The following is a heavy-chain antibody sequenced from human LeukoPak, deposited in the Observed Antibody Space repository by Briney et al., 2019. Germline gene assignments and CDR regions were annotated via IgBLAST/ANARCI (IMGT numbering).Heavy chain of an antibody. CDR3: AKDDYGDFGEHYYGMDV. CDR2: IWYDGSNK. D-gene: IGHD4-17*01. J-gene: IGHJ6*02. V-gene: IGHV3-30*02. Sequence: GGSLRLSCAASGFTFSSYGMHWVRQAPGKGLEWVAVIWYDGSNKYYADSVKGRFTISRDNSKNTLYLQMNSLRAEDTAVYYCAKDDYGDFGEHYYGMDVWGQGTTVTVSS. CDR1: GFTFSSYG.